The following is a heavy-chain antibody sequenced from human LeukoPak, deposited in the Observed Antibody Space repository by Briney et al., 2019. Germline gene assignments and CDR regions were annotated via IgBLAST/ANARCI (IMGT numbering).Heavy chain of an antibody. CDR2: IYYSGSS. CDR3: VRETRLYYYNYMDV. CDR1: GGSISSYY. V-gene: IGHV4-59*01. J-gene: IGHJ6*03. Sequence: SETLSLTCTVSGGSISSYYWSWIRQPPGKGLEWIGYIYYSGSSDYNPSLKSRVTISEDTSRNQFSLNLNSVTAADTAVYYCVRETRLYYYNYMDVWGKGTTVTVSS.